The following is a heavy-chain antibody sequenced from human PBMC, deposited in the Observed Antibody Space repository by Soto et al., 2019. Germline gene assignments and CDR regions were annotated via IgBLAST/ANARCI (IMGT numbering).Heavy chain of an antibody. CDR1: GFPVRSNY. V-gene: IGHV3-66*01. Sequence: GGSMRLSCAASGFPVRSNYMSWVRQAPGKGLEWVSVIYSGGSTYYADSVKGRFTISRDNSKNTLYLQMNSLRAEDTAVYYCARGVYLSLVRTGWFDPRGQGTLVTVSS. CDR2: IYSGGST. J-gene: IGHJ5*02. D-gene: IGHD3-10*01. CDR3: ARGVYLSLVRTGWFDP.